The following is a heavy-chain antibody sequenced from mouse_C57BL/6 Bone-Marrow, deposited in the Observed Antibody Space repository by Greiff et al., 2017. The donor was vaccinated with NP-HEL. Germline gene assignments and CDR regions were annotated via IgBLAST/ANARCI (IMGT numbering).Heavy chain of an antibody. CDR2: IDPSDSYT. CDR1: GYTFTSYW. Sequence: VQLQESGAELVMPGASVKLSCKASGYTFTSYWMHWVKQRPGQGLEWIGEIDPSDSYTNYNQKFKGKSTLTVDKSSSTAYMQLSSLTSEDSAVYYCAREGYWGYSPFDYWGQGTTLTVSS. V-gene: IGHV1-69*01. CDR3: AREGYWGYSPFDY. J-gene: IGHJ2*01. D-gene: IGHD2-3*01.